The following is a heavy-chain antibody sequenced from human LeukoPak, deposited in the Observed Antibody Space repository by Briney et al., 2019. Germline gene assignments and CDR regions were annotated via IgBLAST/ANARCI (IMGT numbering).Heavy chain of an antibody. D-gene: IGHD1-26*01. V-gene: IGHV3-23*01. CDR3: AKAANEWELLAGYFDY. CDR2: ISSSGGST. CDR1: GFTFSSYA. J-gene: IGHJ4*02. Sequence: GGSLRLSCAVSGFTFSSYAMSWVRQAPGRGLEWVSGISSSGGSTPHADSVKGRFTISRDNSKNMLYLQMNSLRAEDTAVYYCAKAANEWELLAGYFDYWGQGTLVTVSS.